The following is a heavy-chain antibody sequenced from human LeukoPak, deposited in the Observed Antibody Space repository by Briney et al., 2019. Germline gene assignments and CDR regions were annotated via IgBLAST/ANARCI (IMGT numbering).Heavy chain of an antibody. CDR1: GYSFTSYW. Sequence: GESLKISCKGSGYSFTSYWIGWVRQMPGKGLEWMGIIYPGDSDTRYSPSFQGQVTISADKSISTAYLQWGSLKASDTAMYYCARRGYCSGGSCYPNWFDPWGQGTLVTVSS. CDR2: IYPGDSDT. CDR3: ARRGYCSGGSCYPNWFDP. D-gene: IGHD2-15*01. J-gene: IGHJ5*02. V-gene: IGHV5-51*01.